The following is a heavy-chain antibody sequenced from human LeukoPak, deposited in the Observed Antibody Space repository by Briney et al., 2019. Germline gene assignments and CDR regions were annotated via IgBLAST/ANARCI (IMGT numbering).Heavy chain of an antibody. V-gene: IGHV4-61*02. CDR3: ARQVRDSNGFSTWADY. D-gene: IGHD3-22*01. Sequence: PSQTLSLTCNASGDSVGSSSYCWGWFRQSPGQGLEWIGRIFTSGTTNYSPSLKSRVAMSLDISKNLFSLRLNSVTAADTAVYFCARQVRDSNGFSTWADYWGQGTLVTVSS. J-gene: IGHJ4*02. CDR2: IFTSGTT. CDR1: GDSVGSSSYC.